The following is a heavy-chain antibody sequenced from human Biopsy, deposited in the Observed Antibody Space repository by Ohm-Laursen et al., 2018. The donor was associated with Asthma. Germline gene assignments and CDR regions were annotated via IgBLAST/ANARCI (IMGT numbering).Heavy chain of an antibody. D-gene: IGHD3-22*01. V-gene: IGHV4-31*02. Sequence: PSQTLSLTCTVSGGSITSYYWSWIRQPPGKALEWLGFIYYSGSTYYNPSLKSRVSISIDTSKNQFSLKLSSVTAADTAVYYCARAQDYYDSRGYYGSFDYWGQGKPVTVSS. CDR3: ARAQDYYDSRGYYGSFDY. CDR1: GGSITSYY. J-gene: IGHJ4*02. CDR2: IYYSGST.